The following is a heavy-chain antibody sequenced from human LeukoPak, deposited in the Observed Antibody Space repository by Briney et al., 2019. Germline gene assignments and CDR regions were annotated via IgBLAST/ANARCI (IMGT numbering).Heavy chain of an antibody. CDR2: ISGHSGNT. CDR3: ARDCSSSTCYVALDI. V-gene: IGHV1-18*01. D-gene: IGHD2-2*01. CDR1: ADTIISYG. J-gene: IGHJ3*02. Sequence: GASVMVSCKASADTIISYGICRVRQAPGQWLEWMGCISGHSGNTNYAQKLQGRVTMTTDTSTSTAYMELRSLRSDDTAVYYCARDCSSSTCYVALDIWGQGTKVTVSS.